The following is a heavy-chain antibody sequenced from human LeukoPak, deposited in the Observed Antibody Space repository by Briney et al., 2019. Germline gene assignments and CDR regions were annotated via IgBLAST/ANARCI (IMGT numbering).Heavy chain of an antibody. J-gene: IGHJ4*02. CDR2: ISGNGANT. V-gene: IGHV3-23*01. CDR1: GFTFSSYA. Sequence: GGSLRLSCAASGFTFSSYAMSWVRQAPGEGLEWVSAISGNGANTYYADSVKGRFTISRDNSKNMLYLQMNGLRVEDTAVYYCAKDRPPDYWGQGTLVTVSS. CDR3: AKDRPPDY.